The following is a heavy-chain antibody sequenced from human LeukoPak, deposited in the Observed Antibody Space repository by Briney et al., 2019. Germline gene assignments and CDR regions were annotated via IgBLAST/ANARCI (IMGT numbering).Heavy chain of an antibody. CDR3: VRGALPGDNWYFDL. V-gene: IGHV3-13*01. J-gene: IGHJ2*01. Sequence: GGSLRLSCATSGFPFSAYDMHWVRQAPGKGLEWGSAFGSAGDTYYPGAVKDRFTISRDYAKNSLFLQMNSLRAGDTAVYFCVRGALPGDNWYFDLWGRGTLVTVSS. CDR2: FGSAGDT. CDR1: GFPFSAYD.